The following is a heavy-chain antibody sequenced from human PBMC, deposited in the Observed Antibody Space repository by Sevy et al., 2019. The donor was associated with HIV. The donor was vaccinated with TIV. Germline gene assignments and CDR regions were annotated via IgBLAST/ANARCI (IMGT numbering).Heavy chain of an antibody. CDR2: IGGSGDYT. Sequence: GGSLRLSCAASGFTFSNFAMGWVRQAPGKGLEWISAIGGSGDYTYYADSVKGRFTISRDNSKNTLYLQMNSLRAEDTAVLYCAKKMGGVSGMALLIDYWGQGTLVTVSS. CDR1: GFTFSNFA. D-gene: IGHD5-18*01. CDR3: AKKMGGVSGMALLIDY. J-gene: IGHJ4*02. V-gene: IGHV3-23*01.